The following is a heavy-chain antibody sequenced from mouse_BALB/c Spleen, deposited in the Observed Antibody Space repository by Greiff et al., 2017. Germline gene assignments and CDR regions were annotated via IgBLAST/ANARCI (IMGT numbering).Heavy chain of an antibody. J-gene: IGHJ4*01. Sequence: QVQLQQSGAELVRPGSSVKISCKASGYAFSSYWMNWVKQRPGQGLEWIGQIYPGDGDTNYNGKFKGKATLTADKSSSTAYMQLSSLTSEDSAVYFCARKGDPDYWGQGTSVTASS. V-gene: IGHV1-80*01. CDR1: GYAFSSYW. CDR2: IYPGDGDT. CDR3: ARKGDPDY.